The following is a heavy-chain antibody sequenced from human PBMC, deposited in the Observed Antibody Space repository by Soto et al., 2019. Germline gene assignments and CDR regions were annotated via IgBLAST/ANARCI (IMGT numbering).Heavy chain of an antibody. CDR2: IYYSGST. J-gene: IGHJ5*02. Sequence: SETLSLTCTVSGGSISSSSYYWGWIRQPPGKGLEWIGSIYYSGSTYYNPSLKSRVTISVDTSKNQFSLKLSPVTAADTAVYYCASLYFWSGYPPAGWFDPWGQGTLDTVSA. V-gene: IGHV4-39*01. CDR3: ASLYFWSGYPPAGWFDP. CDR1: GGSISSSSYY. D-gene: IGHD3-3*01.